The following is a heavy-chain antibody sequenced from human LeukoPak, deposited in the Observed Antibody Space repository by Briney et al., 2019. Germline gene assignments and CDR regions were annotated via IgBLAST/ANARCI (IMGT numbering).Heavy chain of an antibody. CDR3: ATDRLAGSGSLDY. Sequence: HAGGSLRLSCAASGFTFRSYAMHWVRQAPGKGLEWVAVISYDGSNKYYADSVKGRFTISRDNAKNSLYLQMNTLRAEDTAVYFCATDRLAGSGSLDYWGQGTLVTVSS. J-gene: IGHJ4*02. V-gene: IGHV3-30*04. D-gene: IGHD3-10*01. CDR1: GFTFRSYA. CDR2: ISYDGSNK.